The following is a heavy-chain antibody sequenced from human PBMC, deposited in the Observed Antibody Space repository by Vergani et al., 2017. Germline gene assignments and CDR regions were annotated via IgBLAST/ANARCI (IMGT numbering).Heavy chain of an antibody. CDR1: GFTFSSYG. CDR2: IWYDGSNK. Sequence: QVQLVESGGGVVQPGRSLRLSCAASGFTFSSYGMHWVRQAPGKGLEWVAVIWYDGSNKYYADSVKGRFTISRDNSKNTLYLQMNSLRAEDTAVYYCARDVYYDFWSGYELDAFDIWGQGTMVTVSS. D-gene: IGHD3-3*01. CDR3: ARDVYYDFWSGYELDAFDI. V-gene: IGHV3-33*08. J-gene: IGHJ3*02.